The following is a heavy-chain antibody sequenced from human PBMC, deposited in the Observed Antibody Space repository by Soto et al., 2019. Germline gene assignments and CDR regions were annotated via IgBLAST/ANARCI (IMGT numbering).Heavy chain of an antibody. CDR2: ISGSGGST. J-gene: IGHJ4*02. D-gene: IGHD5-12*01. V-gene: IGHV3-23*01. CDR1: GFTFSSYA. CDR3: AKNRRSGYDSDGDFDY. Sequence: EVQLLESGGGLVQPGGSLRLSCAASGFTFSSYAMSWVRQAPGKGLEWVSAISGSGGSTYYADSVKGRFTISRDNSKNTLYLQMNRLRAEDTAVYYCAKNRRSGYDSDGDFDYWGQGTLVTVSS.